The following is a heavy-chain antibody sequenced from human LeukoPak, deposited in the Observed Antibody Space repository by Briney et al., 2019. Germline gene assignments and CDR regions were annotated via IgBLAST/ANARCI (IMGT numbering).Heavy chain of an antibody. D-gene: IGHD2-2*01. CDR2: SNGGIT. CDR1: GFTFSSYA. J-gene: IGHJ6*02. Sequence: GGSLRLSCAASGFTFSSYAMHWVRQAPGKGLEYVSASNGGITYYAYSVEGRFTISRDNSKNTLYLQMGSLRAEDMAVYYCARDQLLLSYYYGMDVWGQGTTVTVSS. CDR3: ARDQLLLSYYYGMDV. V-gene: IGHV3-64*01.